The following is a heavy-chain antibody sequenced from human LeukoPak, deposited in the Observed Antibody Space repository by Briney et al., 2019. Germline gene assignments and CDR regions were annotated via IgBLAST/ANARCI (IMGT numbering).Heavy chain of an antibody. CDR3: AKGGEVSSWYKRLKLYFDY. J-gene: IGHJ4*02. Sequence: GRSLRLSCAASGFTFSSYAMHWVRQAPGKGLEWVAVISYDGSNKYYADSVKGRFTISRDNSKNTLFLQMNSLRAEDTAVYYCAKGGEVSSWYKRLKLYFDYWGQGTLVTVSS. V-gene: IGHV3-30*04. CDR1: GFTFSSYA. D-gene: IGHD6-13*01. CDR2: ISYDGSNK.